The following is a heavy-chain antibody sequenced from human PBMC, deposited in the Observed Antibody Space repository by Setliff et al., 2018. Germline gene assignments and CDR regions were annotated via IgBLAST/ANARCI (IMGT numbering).Heavy chain of an antibody. J-gene: IGHJ4*02. CDR2: IYSTGST. CDR1: GDSIYNQF. D-gene: IGHD1-20*01. Sequence: SETLSLTCTVRGDSIYNQFWSWVRQPPGKGLQWIGYIYSTGSTNYNPSLKSRVTISMDTSKNQFSLNLNSVTAADTAIYYCARGLNSDNWTFAYWGQGSLVTVSS. CDR3: ARGLNSDNWTFAY. V-gene: IGHV4-4*08.